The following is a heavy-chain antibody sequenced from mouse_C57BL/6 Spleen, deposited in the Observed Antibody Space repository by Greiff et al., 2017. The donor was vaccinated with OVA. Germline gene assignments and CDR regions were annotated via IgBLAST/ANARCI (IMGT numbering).Heavy chain of an antibody. J-gene: IGHJ2*01. D-gene: IGHD3-2*02. Sequence: QVQLHQPGAELVKPGASVKLSCKASGYTFTSYWMHWVKQRPGQGLEWIGMIHPNSGSTNYNEKFKSKATLTVDKSSSTAYMQLSSLTSEDSAVYYCARSESSDYFDYWGQGTTLTVSS. CDR3: ARSESSDYFDY. CDR2: IHPNSGST. V-gene: IGHV1-64*01. CDR1: GYTFTSYW.